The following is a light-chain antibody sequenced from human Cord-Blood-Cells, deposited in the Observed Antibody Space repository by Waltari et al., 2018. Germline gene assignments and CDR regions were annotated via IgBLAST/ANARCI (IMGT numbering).Light chain of an antibody. V-gene: IGKV3-20*01. J-gene: IGKJ1*01. Sequence: EIVLTQSPGTLSLSPGERATLSCRASQSVGSSYLAWYQQKPGQAPRLLIYGASSRATGIPDRFSSSGSGTDFTLTISRLEPEDFAVYYCQQYGSSPPTFGQGTKVEIK. CDR3: QQYGSSPPT. CDR2: GAS. CDR1: QSVGSSY.